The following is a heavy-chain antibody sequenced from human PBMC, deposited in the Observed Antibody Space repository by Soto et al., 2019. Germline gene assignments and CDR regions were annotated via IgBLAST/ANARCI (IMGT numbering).Heavy chain of an antibody. V-gene: IGHV1-8*01. CDR3: AAVGRDNGVPCDF. J-gene: IGHJ4*02. Sequence: QVQLVQSGAEVKKPGASVKVSCKASGYTFPSYDINWVRQATGQGLEWMGWMSPDSGDTGYTQKFQGRVSMTRNTSKSTAFLELTSLRYEYTAVYYCAAVGRDNGVPCDFWGQGTLVTVSS. CDR1: GYTFPSYD. D-gene: IGHD2-8*01. CDR2: MSPDSGDT.